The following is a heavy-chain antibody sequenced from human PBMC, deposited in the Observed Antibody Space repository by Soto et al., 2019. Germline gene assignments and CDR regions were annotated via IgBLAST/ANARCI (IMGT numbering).Heavy chain of an antibody. V-gene: IGHV3-33*01. CDR1: GFTFSSYG. CDR2: IWYDGSNK. D-gene: IGHD2-8*01. J-gene: IGHJ3*02. CDR3: AREAYLEVDAFDI. Sequence: QVQLVESGGGVVQPGRSLRLSCAASGFTFSSYGMHWLRQAPGKGLEWVAVIWYDGSNKYYADSVKGRFTISRDNSKNTLYLQMNSLRAEDTAVYYCAREAYLEVDAFDIWGQGTMVTVSS.